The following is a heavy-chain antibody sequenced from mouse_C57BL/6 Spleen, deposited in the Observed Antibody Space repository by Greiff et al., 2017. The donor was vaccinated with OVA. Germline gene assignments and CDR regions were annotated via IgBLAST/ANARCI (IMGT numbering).Heavy chain of an antibody. CDR1: GYSITSGYY. J-gene: IGHJ4*01. V-gene: IGHV3-6*01. CDR3: ARPANWGGDAMDY. Sequence: EVQLVESGPGLVKPSQSLSLTCSVTGYSITSGYYWNWIRQFPGNKLEWMGYISYDGSNNYNPSLKNRISITRDTSKNQFFLKLNSVTTEDTATYYCARPANWGGDAMDYWGQGTSVTVSS. D-gene: IGHD4-1*01. CDR2: ISYDGSN.